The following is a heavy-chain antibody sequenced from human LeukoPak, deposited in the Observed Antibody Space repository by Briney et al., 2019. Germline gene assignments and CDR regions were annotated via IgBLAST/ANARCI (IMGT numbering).Heavy chain of an antibody. D-gene: IGHD6-19*01. CDR1: GYTFTGYY. V-gene: IGHV1-2*06. CDR2: INPNSGGT. Sequence: ASVTVSCKASGYTFTGYYMHWVRQAPEQGLEWMARINPNSGGTNYAQQLQGRDTMTRDTSISTAYRELSRPRSDATAVYYCARDWAVAGIDYWGQGTLVTVSS. J-gene: IGHJ4*02. CDR3: ARDWAVAGIDY.